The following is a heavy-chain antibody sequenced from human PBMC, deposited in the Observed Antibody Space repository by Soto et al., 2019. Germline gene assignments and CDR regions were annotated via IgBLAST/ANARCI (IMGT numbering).Heavy chain of an antibody. Sequence: KGLEWVSAISGSGGNTYYTDSVKGRFTISRDNSKNTLYLQMNSLRVEDTALYYCARVAPPLDYWGQGTLVTVSS. D-gene: IGHD3-3*02. J-gene: IGHJ4*02. CDR3: ARVAPPLDY. CDR2: ISGSGGNT. V-gene: IGHV3-23*01.